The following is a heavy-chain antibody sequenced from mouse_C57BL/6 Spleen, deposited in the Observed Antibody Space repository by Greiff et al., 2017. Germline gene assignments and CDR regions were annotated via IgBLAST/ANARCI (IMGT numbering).Heavy chain of an antibody. Sequence: EVLLVESGGGLVKPGGSLKLSCAASGFTFSSYAMSWVRQTPEKRLEWVATISDGGSYTYYPDNVKGRFTISSDHDKNNLYLQMSHLKSEDTAMYYYAGGGYSSTWFAYWGQGTLVTVSA. V-gene: IGHV5-4*01. CDR1: GFTFSSYA. CDR3: AGGGYSSTWFAY. D-gene: IGHD2-5*01. J-gene: IGHJ3*01. CDR2: ISDGGSYT.